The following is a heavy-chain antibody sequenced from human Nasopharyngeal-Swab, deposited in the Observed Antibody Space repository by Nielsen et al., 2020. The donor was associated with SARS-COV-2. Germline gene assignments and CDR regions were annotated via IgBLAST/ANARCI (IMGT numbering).Heavy chain of an antibody. CDR1: GFSFGEYA. V-gene: IGHV3-49*04. J-gene: IGHJ4*02. CDR2: IRTKDFGGTT. CDR3: TRDRRSYYYDSSGFHY. Sequence: GESLKISCTTSGFSFGEYAMTWVRQAPGKGLEWVGFIRTKDFGGTTEYAASVKGRVSTSRDDSRGVAYLQLNSLNTEDTAIYYCTRDRRSYYYDSSGFHYWGQGTLVTVSS. D-gene: IGHD3-22*01.